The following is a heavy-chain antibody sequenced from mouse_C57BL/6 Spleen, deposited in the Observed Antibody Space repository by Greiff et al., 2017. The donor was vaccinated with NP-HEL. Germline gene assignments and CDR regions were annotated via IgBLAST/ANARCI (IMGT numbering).Heavy chain of an antibody. CDR3: ARYDYDRMDY. CDR2: INYDGSST. V-gene: IGHV5-16*01. D-gene: IGHD2-4*01. CDR1: GFTFSDYY. Sequence: EVNVVESEGGLVQPGSSMKLSCTASGFTFSDYYMSWVRQVPEKGLEWVANINYDGSSTYYLNSLKSRFIISIDNAKSILYLQIGSLKSEDTATYYCARYDYDRMDYWGQGTSVTVSS. J-gene: IGHJ4*01.